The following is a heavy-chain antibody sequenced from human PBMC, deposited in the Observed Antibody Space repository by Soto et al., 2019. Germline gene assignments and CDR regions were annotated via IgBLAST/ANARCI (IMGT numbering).Heavy chain of an antibody. CDR1: GYTFTSYG. CDR2: ISAYNGNT. D-gene: IGHD5-12*01. V-gene: IGHV1-18*01. J-gene: IGHJ4*02. Sequence: QVPLVQSGAEVKKPGASVKVSCKASGYTFTSYGISWVRQAPGQGLEWMGWISAYNGNTNYAQKLQGRVTMTTDTSTSTAYMELRSLRSDDTAVYYCARESRDDGYNYLVDYWGQGTLVTVSS. CDR3: ARESRDDGYNYLVDY.